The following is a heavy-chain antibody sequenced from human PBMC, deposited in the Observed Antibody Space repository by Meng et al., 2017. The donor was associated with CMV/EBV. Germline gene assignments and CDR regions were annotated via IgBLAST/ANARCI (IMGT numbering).Heavy chain of an antibody. D-gene: IGHD6-13*01. CDR3: AKDECGGSSSWYYFDY. CDR1: RFTFSSYG. CDR2: IRYDGSNK. Sequence: GESLKILSPASRFTFSSYGMHWFCQATVKGLEGVAFIRYDGSNKYYADYVKGRFTIARDNSKNTTYLQMNSLRAEDTAVYYGAKDECGGSSSWYYFDYWGQGTLVTVSS. J-gene: IGHJ4*02. V-gene: IGHV3-30*02.